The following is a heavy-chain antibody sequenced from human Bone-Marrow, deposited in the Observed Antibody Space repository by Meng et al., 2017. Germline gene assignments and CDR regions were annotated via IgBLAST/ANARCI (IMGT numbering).Heavy chain of an antibody. V-gene: IGHV1-18*01. Sequence: ASVKVSCKASGYTFTTYGFTWVRQAPGQGLEWMGWISAYNGNTNYAQKLQGRVTMTTDTSTSTAYMELRSLRSDDTAVYYCARVPSAYSSSWYLIDYWGQGTLVTVSS. D-gene: IGHD6-13*01. CDR2: ISAYNGNT. CDR1: GYTFTTYG. J-gene: IGHJ4*02. CDR3: ARVPSAYSSSWYLIDY.